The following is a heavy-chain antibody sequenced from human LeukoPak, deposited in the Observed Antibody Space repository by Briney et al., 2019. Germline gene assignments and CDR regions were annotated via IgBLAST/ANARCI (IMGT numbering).Heavy chain of an antibody. J-gene: IGHJ5*02. CDR1: GYTFTGYY. CDR3: ARAITMVRGGWFDP. Sequence: ASVKVSCKASGYTFTGYYMHWVRQAPGQGLEWMGWINPNSGGTNYAQKFQGRVTMTRDTSISTAYMELSRLRSDDTAVYYCARAITMVRGGWFDPWGQGTLVTVSS. D-gene: IGHD3-10*01. CDR2: INPNSGGT. V-gene: IGHV1-2*02.